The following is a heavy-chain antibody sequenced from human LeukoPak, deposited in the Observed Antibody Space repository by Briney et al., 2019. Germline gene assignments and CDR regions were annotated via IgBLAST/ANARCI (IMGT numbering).Heavy chain of an antibody. CDR3: ARGITGTTGYYYYNMDV. D-gene: IGHD1-7*01. Sequence: ASVKVSCKASGGTFSSYAISWVRQAPGQGLEWMGGIIPIFGTANYAQKFQGRVTITTDEPTSTAYMELSSLRSEDTAVYYCARGITGTTGYYYYNMDVWGKGTTVTVSS. V-gene: IGHV1-69*05. CDR1: GGTFSSYA. CDR2: IIPIFGTA. J-gene: IGHJ6*03.